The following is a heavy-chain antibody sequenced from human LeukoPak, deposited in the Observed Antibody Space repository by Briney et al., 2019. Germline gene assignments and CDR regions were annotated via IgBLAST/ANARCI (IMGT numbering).Heavy chain of an antibody. CDR1: GYTFTSYD. J-gene: IGHJ4*02. Sequence: ASVKVSCKASGYTFTSYDINWVRQATGQALEWMGWMNPNSGNTGYAQKFHGRVTITRNTSISTAYMGLSSLRSEDTAVYYCARAVPGVLSYWGQGTLVTVSS. CDR2: MNPNSGNT. CDR3: ARAVPGVLSY. D-gene: IGHD3-10*01. V-gene: IGHV1-8*03.